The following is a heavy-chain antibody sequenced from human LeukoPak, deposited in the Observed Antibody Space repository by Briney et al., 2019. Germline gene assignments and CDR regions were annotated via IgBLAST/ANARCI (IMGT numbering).Heavy chain of an antibody. CDR2: IKKDESER. CDR3: ARAQY. Sequence: GGSLRLSCAASGFTFSAYWMSWVRQAPGRGLEWVAGIKKDESERYYADSVRGRFTISRDNAKNSLFLQMNSLRVEDRAIYYCARAQYWGQGTLVTVSS. V-gene: IGHV3-7*01. J-gene: IGHJ4*02. CDR1: GFTFSAYW. D-gene: IGHD4/OR15-4a*01.